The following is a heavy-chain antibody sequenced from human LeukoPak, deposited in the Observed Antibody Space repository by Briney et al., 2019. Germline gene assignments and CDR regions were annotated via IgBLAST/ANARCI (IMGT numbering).Heavy chain of an antibody. CDR2: ISAYNGNT. CDR3: ARPHSSSWKGDAFDI. D-gene: IGHD6-13*01. Sequence: GASVKVSCKASGYTFTSYGISWVRQAPGQGLEWMGWISAYNGNTNYAQKLQGRVTMTTDTSTSTAYMELRSLRSDDTAVYYCARPHSSSWKGDAFDIWGQGTMVTVSS. J-gene: IGHJ3*02. V-gene: IGHV1-18*01. CDR1: GYTFTSYG.